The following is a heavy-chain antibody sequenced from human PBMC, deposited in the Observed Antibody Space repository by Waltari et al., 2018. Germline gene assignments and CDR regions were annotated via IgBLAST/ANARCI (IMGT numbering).Heavy chain of an antibody. CDR1: GFTLSSYA. CDR3: AKGNAGIFGVAYY. CDR2: ISGSGGST. V-gene: IGHV3-23*01. D-gene: IGHD3-3*01. Sequence: EVQLLESGGGLVQPGGSLRLSCAASGFTLSSYAMSWASQAPGKGLEWVSAISGSGGSTYYADSVRGRFTISRDNSKNTLYLQMNSLRAEDTAVYYCAKGNAGIFGVAYYWGQGTLVTVSS. J-gene: IGHJ4*02.